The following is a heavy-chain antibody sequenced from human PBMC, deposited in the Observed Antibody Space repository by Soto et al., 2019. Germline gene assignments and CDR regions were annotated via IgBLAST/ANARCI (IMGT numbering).Heavy chain of an antibody. CDR1: GYTFTSYG. J-gene: IGHJ4*02. Sequence: ASVKVSCKASGYTFTSYGISWVRQAPGQGLEWMGWISAYNGNTNYAQKLQGRVTMTTDTSTSTAYMELRSLRSDDTAVYYCARGYDILTGYYSPASTPDYWGQGTLVTSPQ. CDR3: ARGYDILTGYYSPASTPDY. V-gene: IGHV1-18*01. CDR2: ISAYNGNT. D-gene: IGHD3-9*01.